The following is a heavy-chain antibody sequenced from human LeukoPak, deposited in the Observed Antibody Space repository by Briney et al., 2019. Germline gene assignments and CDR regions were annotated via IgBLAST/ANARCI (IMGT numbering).Heavy chain of an antibody. V-gene: IGHV3-74*01. CDR2: INSAGSST. CDR3: VRVGRVQGPVYDI. D-gene: IGHD1-14*01. Sequence: GGSLRLSCVASGFSFSSYWMHWVRQAPGKGLVWVSRINSAGSSTNYADSVKGRVTISRDNAKKTLFLQINSLRHEDTAVYYCVRVGRVQGPVYDIWGRGTMVTVSS. J-gene: IGHJ3*02. CDR1: GFSFSSYW.